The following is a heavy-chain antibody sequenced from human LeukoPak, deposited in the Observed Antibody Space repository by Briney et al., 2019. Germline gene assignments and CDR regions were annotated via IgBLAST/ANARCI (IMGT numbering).Heavy chain of an antibody. Sequence: GGSLRLSCAASGFTFTTYWVSWVRQAPGKGLEWVAKISPDGSEKYYVNSVKGRFTISRDNAKNSLDLQMSSLRADDTAVYYSARGGSSRFDQWGQGTLVTVSS. D-gene: IGHD6-13*01. CDR3: ARGGSSRFDQ. J-gene: IGHJ4*02. CDR1: GFTFTTYW. CDR2: ISPDGSEK. V-gene: IGHV3-7*04.